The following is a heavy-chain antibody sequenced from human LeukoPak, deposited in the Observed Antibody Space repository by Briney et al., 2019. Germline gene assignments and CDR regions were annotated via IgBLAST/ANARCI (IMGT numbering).Heavy chain of an antibody. J-gene: IGHJ4*02. CDR3: ARDRSGDYDFDY. CDR2: IYTSGST. D-gene: IGHD4-17*01. CDR1: GGPISSGSYY. Sequence: SQTLSLTCTVSGGPISSGSYYWSWIRQAAGKGLEWIGRIYTSGSTNYNPSLKSRVTISVDTSKNQFSLKLSSVTAADTAVYYCARDRSGDYDFDYWGQGTLVAVSS. V-gene: IGHV4-61*02.